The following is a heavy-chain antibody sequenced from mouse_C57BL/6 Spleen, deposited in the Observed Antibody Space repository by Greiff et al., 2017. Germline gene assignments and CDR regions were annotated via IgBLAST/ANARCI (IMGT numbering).Heavy chain of an antibody. D-gene: IGHD2-4*01. CDR3: TTGDYEGSYYYAMDY. J-gene: IGHJ4*01. V-gene: IGHV14-1*01. Sequence: EVQLQQSGAELVRPGASVKLSCTASGFNIKDYYMHWVKQRPEQGLEWIGRIDPEDGDTEYAPKFQGKATMTADTSSNTAYLQLSSLTSEDTAVYYCTTGDYEGSYYYAMDYWGQGTSVTVSS. CDR1: GFNIKDYY. CDR2: IDPEDGDT.